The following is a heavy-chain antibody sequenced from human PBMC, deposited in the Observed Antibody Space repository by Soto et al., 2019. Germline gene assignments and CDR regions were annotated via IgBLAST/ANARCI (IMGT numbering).Heavy chain of an antibody. CDR2: IYPGDSDT. Sequence: GESLKIPCNASGYSFTSLGIAWVRQMPGKGLEWMGIIYPGDSDTRYSPSFQGQVTISADKSIGTAYLQWSSLKASDTAIYYCARQGLAVTIDYWGQGTLVTVSS. CDR1: GYSFTSLG. V-gene: IGHV5-51*01. D-gene: IGHD4-17*01. J-gene: IGHJ4*02. CDR3: ARQGLAVTIDY.